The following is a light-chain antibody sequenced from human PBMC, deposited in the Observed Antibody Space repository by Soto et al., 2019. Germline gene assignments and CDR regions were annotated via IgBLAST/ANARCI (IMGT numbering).Light chain of an antibody. V-gene: IGKV1-13*02. CDR3: QQFNSYPLT. CDR1: QGTSSA. J-gene: IGKJ4*01. CDR2: DAS. Sequence: AIQLTQSPSSLSASVGDRVTITCRASQGTSSALTWYQQKPGKAPQLLIYDASSLESGVPSRFSGSGSGTHFTLTISSLQPEDFATYYCQQFNSYPLTFGGGTKVEIK.